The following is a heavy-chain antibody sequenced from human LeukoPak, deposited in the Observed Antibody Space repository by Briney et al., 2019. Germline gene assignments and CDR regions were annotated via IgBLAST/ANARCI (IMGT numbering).Heavy chain of an antibody. Sequence: GGSLRLSCAAPGFSVSNTYMRWMRQAPGKGLEWVSVIYSGGSTFYADSVKGRFTISRDNSKNTLYLQMNSLRAEDTTVYYCASDSCSPEYFQHWGQGNLVTVSS. J-gene: IGHJ1*01. CDR2: IYSGGST. CDR1: GFSVSNTY. V-gene: IGHV3-66*01. D-gene: IGHD2-2*01. CDR3: ASDSCSPEYFQH.